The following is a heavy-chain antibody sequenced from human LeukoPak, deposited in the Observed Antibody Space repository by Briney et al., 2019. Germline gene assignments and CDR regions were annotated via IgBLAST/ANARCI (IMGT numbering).Heavy chain of an antibody. CDR2: IFYSGT. J-gene: IGHJ3*02. CDR3: ARDHYIGDAFDI. D-gene: IGHD4-11*01. Sequence: SETLSLTCTVSGGSISNYYWSWIRQPPGKGLEWIGYIFYSGTNFNPSLKSRVTMSVDTSKNHFSLKVTSVTAADTAVYYCARDHYIGDAFDIWGQGTMVTVSS. V-gene: IGHV4-59*01. CDR1: GGSISNYY.